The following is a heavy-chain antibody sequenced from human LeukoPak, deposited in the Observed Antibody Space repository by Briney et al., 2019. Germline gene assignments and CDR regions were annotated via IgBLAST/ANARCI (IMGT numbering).Heavy chain of an antibody. CDR3: AKSGLSRFDY. V-gene: IGHV3-23*01. D-gene: IGHD4/OR15-4a*01. CDR1: GFTFSSYW. CDR2: FSGSGGST. Sequence: GGSLRLSCAASGFTFSSYWMSWVRQAPGKGLAWVSSFSGSGGSTYYADSVKGRFTISRDNSKNTLYLQMNSLRAEDTAVYYCAKSGLSRFDYWGQGTLVTVSS. J-gene: IGHJ4*02.